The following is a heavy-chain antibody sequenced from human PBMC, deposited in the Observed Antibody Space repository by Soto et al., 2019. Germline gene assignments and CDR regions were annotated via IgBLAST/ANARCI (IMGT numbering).Heavy chain of an antibody. J-gene: IGHJ4*02. CDR3: ARITGRHLDY. Sequence: GTLSLGFPWSCWSNSLTSFFWGSVHQPPGTALEWIGNVDYSVTASFTPSLATRVTFHLYTSKNQFSLTLYSVTAADTAVYYCARITGRHLDYWGQGILV. D-gene: IGHD1-20*01. CDR1: CWSNSLTSFF. V-gene: IGHV4-39*01. CDR2: VDYSVTA.